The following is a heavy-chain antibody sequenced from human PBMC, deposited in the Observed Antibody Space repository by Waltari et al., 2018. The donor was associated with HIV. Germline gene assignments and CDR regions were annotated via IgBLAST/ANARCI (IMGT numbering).Heavy chain of an antibody. CDR2: ISSSGCSI. V-gene: IGHV3-48*03. CDR3: AKVREKQLWLRNWDFDL. J-gene: IGHJ2*01. Sequence: EVKLVESGGGLVQPGGSVRLSCAASGFTFSSYEMNWVRQAPGKGLDWISYISSSGCSIYYADSVKGRFTISRDNGKKSLYLQMNILRAEDTAVYYCAKVREKQLWLRNWDFDLWGRGTLVTVSS. D-gene: IGHD5-18*01. CDR1: GFTFSSYE.